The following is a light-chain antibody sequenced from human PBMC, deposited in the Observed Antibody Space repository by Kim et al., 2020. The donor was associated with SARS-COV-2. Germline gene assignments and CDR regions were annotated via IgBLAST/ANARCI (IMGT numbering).Light chain of an antibody. CDR3: QQYGSSPAT. CDR1: QTVTSHY. Sequence: SPGERATLSRTASQTVTSHYLAWYQRKPGQAPRLLIYGASSRATGIPDRFSGSGSGTDFTLTISRLEPEDFAVYYCQQYGSSPATFGQGTKVDIK. CDR2: GAS. J-gene: IGKJ1*01. V-gene: IGKV3-20*01.